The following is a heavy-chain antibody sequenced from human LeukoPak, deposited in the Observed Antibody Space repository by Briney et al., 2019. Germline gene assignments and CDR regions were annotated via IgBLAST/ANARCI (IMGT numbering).Heavy chain of an antibody. CDR2: INPNSGGT. Sequence: ASVKVSCKASGYTFTGNYMHWVRQAPGQGLEWMGWINPNSGGTNYAQKFQGRVTMTRDTSISTAYMELSRLRSDDTAVYYCARVDYYDSSGYYYHDYWGQGTLVTVSS. V-gene: IGHV1-2*02. J-gene: IGHJ4*02. D-gene: IGHD3-22*01. CDR3: ARVDYYDSSGYYYHDY. CDR1: GYTFTGNY.